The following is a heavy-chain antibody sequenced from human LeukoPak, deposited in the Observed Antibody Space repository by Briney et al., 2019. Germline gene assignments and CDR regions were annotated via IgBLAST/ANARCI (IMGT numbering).Heavy chain of an antibody. D-gene: IGHD5-24*01. J-gene: IGHJ2*01. CDR2: INHGGGT. CDR1: SGSISSTTYY. V-gene: IGHV4-39*01. CDR3: ARHYGDGYNYRNWYFDL. Sequence: SETLSLTCTVSSGSISSTTYYWAWIRQPPGKGLEWIGEINHGGGTRYNPSLKSRATISVDTSKNQFSLKLSSVTAADTAVYYCARHYGDGYNYRNWYFDLWGRGTLVTVSS.